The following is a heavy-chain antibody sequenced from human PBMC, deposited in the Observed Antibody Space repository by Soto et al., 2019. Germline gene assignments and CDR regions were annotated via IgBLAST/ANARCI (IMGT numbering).Heavy chain of an antibody. CDR1: GYTFTSYG. V-gene: IGHV1-18*01. Sequence: ASVKVSCKASGYTFTSYGISWVRQAPGQGLEWMGWISAYNGNTNYAQKLQGRVAMTTDTSTSTAYMELRSLRSDDTAVYYCASTLLGCSSTSCYWAYWGQGTLVTVSS. J-gene: IGHJ4*02. D-gene: IGHD2-2*01. CDR3: ASTLLGCSSTSCYWAY. CDR2: ISAYNGNT.